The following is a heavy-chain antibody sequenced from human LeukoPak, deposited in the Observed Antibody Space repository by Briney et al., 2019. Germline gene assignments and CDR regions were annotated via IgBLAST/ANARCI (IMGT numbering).Heavy chain of an antibody. D-gene: IGHD3/OR15-3a*01. Sequence: TGGSLRLSCEASGICLSNYGLTGVRQAPGKGLEWVANIRQDGKEIYYVDSAKGRFTISRDDAKNSVYLEMNGLRVEDTGMYYCAIEGDFWTGFPGCIGPWGQGTQVTVSS. CDR3: AIEGDFWTGFPGCIGP. CDR2: IRQDGKEI. V-gene: IGHV3-7*03. J-gene: IGHJ5*02. CDR1: GICLSNYG.